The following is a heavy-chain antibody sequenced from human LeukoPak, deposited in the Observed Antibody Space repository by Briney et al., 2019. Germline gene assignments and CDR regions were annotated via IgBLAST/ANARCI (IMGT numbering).Heavy chain of an antibody. CDR1: GGSFSGYY. CDR3: ARGVIRGYNVVGY. V-gene: IGHV4-34*01. CDR2: INHGGST. Sequence: SETLSLTCAVYGGSFSGYYWSWIRQPPGKGLEWIGEINHGGSTNYNPSLKSRVTISVDTSKNQFSLKLRSVTAADTAVYYCARGVIRGYNVVGYWGRGTLVTASS. D-gene: IGHD5-24*01. J-gene: IGHJ4*02.